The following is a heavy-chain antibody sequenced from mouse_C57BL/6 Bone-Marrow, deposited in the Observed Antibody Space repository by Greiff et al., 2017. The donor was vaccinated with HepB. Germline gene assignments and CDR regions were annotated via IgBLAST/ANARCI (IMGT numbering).Heavy chain of an antibody. V-gene: IGHV1-7*01. CDR1: GYTFTSYW. Sequence: VQLQESGAELATPGASVKLSCKASGYTFTSYWMHWVKQRPGQGLEWIGYINPSSGYTKYNQKFKDKATLTADKSSSSAYMQLSSLTYEDSAVYYCACLYYCTYWGQGTTLTVSS. CDR2: INPSSGYT. J-gene: IGHJ2*01. CDR3: ACLYYCTY. D-gene: IGHD2-1*01.